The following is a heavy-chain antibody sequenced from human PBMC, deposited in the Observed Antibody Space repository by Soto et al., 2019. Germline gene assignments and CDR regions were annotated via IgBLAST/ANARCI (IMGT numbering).Heavy chain of an antibody. CDR3: ARGRWALLWGDS. V-gene: IGHV3-74*01. CDR2: INSDGSRI. D-gene: IGHD3-10*01. J-gene: IGHJ4*02. Sequence: EVQLVESGGGLVQPGGSLRLSCAASGFTFSSYWMQWVRQAPGKGLVWVSRINSDGSRINYADSVKGRFTISRDNYKNTMYLQMKSMRAEDTAVYDLARGRWALLWGDSGVQGAVGTVSS. CDR1: GFTFSSYW.